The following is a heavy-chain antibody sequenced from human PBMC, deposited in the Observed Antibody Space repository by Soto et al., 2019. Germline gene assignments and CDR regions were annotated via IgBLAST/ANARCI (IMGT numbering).Heavy chain of an antibody. CDR2: FYYSGST. CDR1: GGSVSSGSYY. Sequence: SETLSLTCTVSGGSVSSGSYYWSWIRQPPGKGLEWIGYFYYSGSTNYNPSLKSRVTISVDTSKNQFSLNLSSVTAADTAVYYCARDAMSSNLYPHFDYWGQGTLVTVSS. D-gene: IGHD6-13*01. CDR3: ARDAMSSNLYPHFDY. J-gene: IGHJ4*02. V-gene: IGHV4-61*01.